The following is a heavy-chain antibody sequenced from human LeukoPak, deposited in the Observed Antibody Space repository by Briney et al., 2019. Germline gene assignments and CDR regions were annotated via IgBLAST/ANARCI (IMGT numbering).Heavy chain of an antibody. D-gene: IGHD3-10*01. Sequence: SETLSLTCAISGYSISSGYYWACIRQPPGKGREWLGSIYHSGSTNYNPSLKSRVTISVDTSKNQFSLKLSSVTAADTAVYYCALEGGDFYGSGSPDYWGQGTLVTVSS. CDR3: ALEGGDFYGSGSPDY. V-gene: IGHV4-38-2*01. CDR2: IYHSGST. J-gene: IGHJ4*02. CDR1: GYSISSGYY.